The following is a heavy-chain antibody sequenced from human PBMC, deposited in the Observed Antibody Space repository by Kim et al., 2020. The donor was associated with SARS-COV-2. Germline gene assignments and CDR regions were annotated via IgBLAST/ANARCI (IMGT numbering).Heavy chain of an antibody. CDR3: ARGLSRATTYYFDY. CDR1: RGSIGTYY. V-gene: IGHV4-59*01. D-gene: IGHD1-1*01. Sequence: SETLSLTCTVSRGSIGTYYWSWLRQSPGKGLEWIGLISQRGTTYNPSLKSRVTLSLDTSKSQFSLKLASVTAADTAVYYCARGLSRATTYYFDYWGQGTLVPVSS. J-gene: IGHJ4*02. CDR2: ISQRGT.